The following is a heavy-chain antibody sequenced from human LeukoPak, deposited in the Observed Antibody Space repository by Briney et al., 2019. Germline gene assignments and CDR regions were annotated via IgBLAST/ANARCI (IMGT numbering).Heavy chain of an antibody. V-gene: IGHV3-23*01. Sequence: GGSLRLSCAASGFTFSSYAMSWVRQAPGKGLAWVSAIPISGDSTYYADSVKGRFTISRDNSKNTLYLQMNSLRAEDTAVYFCAKDRSASCYAPIDWWGQGTLVTVSS. CDR3: AKDRSASCYAPIDW. CDR2: IPISGDST. J-gene: IGHJ4*02. CDR1: GFTFSSYA. D-gene: IGHD2-2*01.